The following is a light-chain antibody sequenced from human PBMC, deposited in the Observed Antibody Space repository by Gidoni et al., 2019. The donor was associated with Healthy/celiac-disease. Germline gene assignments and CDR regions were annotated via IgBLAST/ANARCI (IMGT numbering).Light chain of an antibody. CDR3: QQYYSYPLT. Sequence: ALRMTQSPSSLSASTGDRVTITCRASQGISSYLAWYQQKPGKAPKLLIYAASTLQSGVPSRFSGSGSGTDFTLTISCLQSEDFATYYCQQYYSYPLTFGGXTKVEIK. CDR1: QGISSY. CDR2: AAS. V-gene: IGKV1-8*01. J-gene: IGKJ4*01.